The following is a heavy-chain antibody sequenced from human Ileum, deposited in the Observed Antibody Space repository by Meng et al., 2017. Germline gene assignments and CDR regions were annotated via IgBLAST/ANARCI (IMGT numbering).Heavy chain of an antibody. J-gene: IGHJ4*02. CDR1: GGSFSSDNYY. Sequence: QVQLQESGPGLVKPSQTLSLTCSVSGGSFSSDNYYWTWIRQTPGKGLEWIGLTYYNGSPFYNPSLRSRVTISVDTSKDQFSLKLTSVTAADTAVYYCARERRHYYGSGSSDYWGQGILVTVSS. CDR2: TYYNGSP. D-gene: IGHD3-10*01. V-gene: IGHV4-30-4*01. CDR3: ARERRHYYGSGSSDY.